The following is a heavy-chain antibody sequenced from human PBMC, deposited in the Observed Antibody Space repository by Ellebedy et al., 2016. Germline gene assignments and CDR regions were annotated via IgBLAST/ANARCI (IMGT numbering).Heavy chain of an antibody. CDR1: GYSFNTYW. Sequence: GESLKISCKGSGYSFNTYWIGWVRQMAGKGLEWMGIIYPGDSDTKYSPSFQGQVTISIDKSIRTAYLQWSSLKASDTAIYYCASPITVPGPKFFDYWGQGTLVTVSS. J-gene: IGHJ4*02. CDR2: IYPGDSDT. CDR3: ASPITVPGPKFFDY. D-gene: IGHD6-19*01. V-gene: IGHV5-51*01.